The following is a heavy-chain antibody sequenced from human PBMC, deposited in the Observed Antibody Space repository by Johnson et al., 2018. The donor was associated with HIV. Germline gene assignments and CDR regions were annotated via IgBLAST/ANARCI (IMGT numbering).Heavy chain of an antibody. Sequence: VQLVESGGGVERPGESLRLSCVGSGFMFDDYAMSWVRQVPGKGLEWVSGIDWTGANAGYADSVKGRFTISRDNAKNTLYLQINSLRAEDTAVYYCARDGRDLVTRGSLDVWGQGTVVTVSS. CDR3: ARDGRDLVTRGSLDV. V-gene: IGHV3-20*04. CDR1: GFMFDDYA. J-gene: IGHJ3*01. CDR2: IDWTGANA. D-gene: IGHD3-9*01.